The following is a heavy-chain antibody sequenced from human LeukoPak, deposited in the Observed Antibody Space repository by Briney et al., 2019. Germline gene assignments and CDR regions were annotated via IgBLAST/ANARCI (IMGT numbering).Heavy chain of an antibody. Sequence: GGSLRLSCVASGFPFSSYWMTWVRQAPGKGLEWVANINQDGSKKSYVDSVKGRFTISRDNAKNSLYLQMNSLRDEDTAVYYCAREQHSRSLGAFDIWGQGTLVIVSS. CDR1: GFPFSSYW. D-gene: IGHD3-22*01. J-gene: IGHJ3*02. V-gene: IGHV3-7*01. CDR2: INQDGSKK. CDR3: AREQHSRSLGAFDI.